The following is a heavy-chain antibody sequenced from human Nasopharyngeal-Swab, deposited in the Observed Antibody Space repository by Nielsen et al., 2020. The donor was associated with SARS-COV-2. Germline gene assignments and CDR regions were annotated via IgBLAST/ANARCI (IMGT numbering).Heavy chain of an antibody. Sequence: GGPLRLSCAASGFIFSDSAIHWVRQASGKGLEWVGRIRSKGNSYATAYAASVKGRFTISRDDSKNTAYLQMNSLITEDTAVYYCTRCGGSCYTGKDYWGQGTLVTVSS. CDR3: TRCGGSCYTGKDY. CDR1: GFIFSDSA. V-gene: IGHV3-73*01. J-gene: IGHJ4*02. D-gene: IGHD2-15*01. CDR2: IRSKGNSYAT.